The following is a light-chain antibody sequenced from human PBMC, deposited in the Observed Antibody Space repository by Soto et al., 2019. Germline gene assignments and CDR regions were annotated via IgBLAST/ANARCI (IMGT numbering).Light chain of an antibody. Sequence: DIQMTQSPSSLSASVGDRVMITCRASQPITNYLSWYQQKPGKAPKLFIFAASRLQSGVPSRFAGGGSETVFTLSISSLQPEDFATYYCQQSYVAPWTFGQGTKVDIK. CDR3: QQSYVAPWT. V-gene: IGKV1-39*01. CDR1: QPITNY. J-gene: IGKJ1*01. CDR2: AAS.